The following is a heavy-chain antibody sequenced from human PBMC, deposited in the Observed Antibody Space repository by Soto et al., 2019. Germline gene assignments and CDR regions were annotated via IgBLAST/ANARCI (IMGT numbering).Heavy chain of an antibody. CDR2: INHSGST. CDR1: GGSFSGYY. D-gene: IGHD3-10*01. Sequence: QVQLQQWGAGLLKPSETLSLTCAVYGGSFSGYYWSWIRQPPGKGLEWIGEINHSGSTNYNPSLKSRVTISVATSKNQFTLKLSSVTAADTAVYYCARGGRIWFGEPRVWFDPWGQGTLVTVSS. J-gene: IGHJ5*02. CDR3: ARGGRIWFGEPRVWFDP. V-gene: IGHV4-34*01.